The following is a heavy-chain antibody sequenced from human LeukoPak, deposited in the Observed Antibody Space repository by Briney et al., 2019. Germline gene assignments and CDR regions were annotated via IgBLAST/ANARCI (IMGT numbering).Heavy chain of an antibody. CDR2: INHSGST. V-gene: IGHV4-34*01. CDR3: ARITSHWFDP. Sequence: PSETLSLTCAVYGGSFSGYYWSWIRQPPGKGLEWIGEINHSGSTNYNPSLKSRVTISVDTSKNQSSLKLSSVTAADTAVYYCARITSHWFDPWGQGTLVTVSS. CDR1: GGSFSGYY. J-gene: IGHJ5*02. D-gene: IGHD3-10*01.